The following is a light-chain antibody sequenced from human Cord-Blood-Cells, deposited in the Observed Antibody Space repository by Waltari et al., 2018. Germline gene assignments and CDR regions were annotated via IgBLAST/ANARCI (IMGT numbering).Light chain of an antibody. V-gene: IGKV1-5*01. CDR3: QQYNSYPWT. Sequence: SASVGDRVTITCGASHSISSWLAWYQQKPGKAPKLLIYDASSLESGVPSRFSGSGSGTEFTLTISSLQPDDFATYYCQQYNSYPWTFGQGTKVEIK. CDR1: HSISSW. J-gene: IGKJ1*01. CDR2: DAS.